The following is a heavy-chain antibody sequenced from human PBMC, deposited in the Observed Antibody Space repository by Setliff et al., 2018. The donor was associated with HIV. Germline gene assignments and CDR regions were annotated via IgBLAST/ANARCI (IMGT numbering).Heavy chain of an antibody. V-gene: IGHV4-39*01. J-gene: IGHJ4*02. CDR3: ARRYSSSSEIQVDY. CDR2: THYTGST. CDR1: GGSISSSSHY. Sequence: SETLSLTCTVSGGSISSSSHYWGWLRQPPGKGLEWIGSTHYTGSTYYNPSLKSRVTISVDPYKNQFSLQLSSVTAADTAVYYCARRYSSSSEIQVDYWGQGTLVTVSS. D-gene: IGHD6-6*01.